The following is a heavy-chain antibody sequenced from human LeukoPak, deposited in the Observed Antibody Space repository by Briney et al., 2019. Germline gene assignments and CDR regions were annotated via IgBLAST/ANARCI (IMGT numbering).Heavy chain of an antibody. CDR1: GFTFSSYW. CDR3: GKVGATTGAFDI. J-gene: IGHJ3*02. Sequence: GGSLRLSCAASGFTFSSYWMSWVRQAPGKGLEWVANIKQDGSEKYYVDSVKGRFTISRDNSKNTLYLQMNSLRAEDTAVYYCGKVGATTGAFDIWGQGTMVTVSS. CDR2: IKQDGSEK. D-gene: IGHD1-26*01. V-gene: IGHV3-7*03.